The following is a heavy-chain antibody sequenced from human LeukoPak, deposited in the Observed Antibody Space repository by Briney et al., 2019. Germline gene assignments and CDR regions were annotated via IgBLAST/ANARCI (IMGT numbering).Heavy chain of an antibody. D-gene: IGHD3-10*01. CDR1: GFTFATYW. CDR2: INTDGYVT. Sequence: PGGSLRLSCEACGFTFATYWRHCVRQAAGKGLVWVARINTDGYVTTYADSVRGRFTVSRDNAENTLYLQMNDLRPEDTAVSYCIRESHVSLHLKFRGQGTLATVAS. V-gene: IGHV3-74*03. CDR3: IRESHVSLHLKF. J-gene: IGHJ4*02.